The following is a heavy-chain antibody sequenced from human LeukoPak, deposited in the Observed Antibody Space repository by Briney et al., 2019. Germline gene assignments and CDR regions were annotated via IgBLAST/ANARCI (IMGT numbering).Heavy chain of an antibody. CDR3: ATENYDDAFDI. V-gene: IGHV3-7*01. Sequence: GGSLRLSCAASGFTLSRDWMSWVREAPGKGLEWVANIKQDASEKYYVDSVKGRFTISRDNAENPLYLQMNSLRAEDTAVYYCATENYDDAFDIWGQGTMVTVSS. D-gene: IGHD3-22*01. CDR2: IKQDASEK. CDR1: GFTLSRDW. J-gene: IGHJ3*02.